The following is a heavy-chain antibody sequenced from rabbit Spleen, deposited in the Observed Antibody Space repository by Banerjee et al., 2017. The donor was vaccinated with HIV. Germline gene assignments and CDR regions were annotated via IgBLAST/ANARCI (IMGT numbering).Heavy chain of an antibody. V-gene: IGHV1S40*01. Sequence: QSLEESGGDLVKPGASPTLTCTASGFSFSSNDYMCWVRQAPGKGLEWIACINASTGKPVYATWASGRFTISRTSSTTVTLRMTSLTAADRATYFCARDLVGVIGWNFYLWGPGTLVTVS. CDR1: GFSFSSNDY. CDR2: INASTGKP. D-gene: IGHD2-1*01. J-gene: IGHJ4*01. CDR3: ARDLVGVIGWNFYL.